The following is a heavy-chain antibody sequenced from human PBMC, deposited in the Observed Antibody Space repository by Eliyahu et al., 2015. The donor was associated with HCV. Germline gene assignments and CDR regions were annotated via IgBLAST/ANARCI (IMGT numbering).Heavy chain of an antibody. CDR2: ISGSGGST. J-gene: IGHJ6*03. V-gene: IGHV3-23*01. D-gene: IGHD6-19*01. Sequence: EVQLLESGGGLVQPGGSLXLXCAASGFTFXXYARSWVRQAPGKGLEWVSAISGSGGSTYYADSVKGRFTISRDNSKNTLYLQMNSLRAEDTAVYYCAKGGVAAPYYYYYYMDVWGKGTTVTVSS. CDR1: GFTFXXYA. CDR3: AKGGVAAPYYYYYYMDV.